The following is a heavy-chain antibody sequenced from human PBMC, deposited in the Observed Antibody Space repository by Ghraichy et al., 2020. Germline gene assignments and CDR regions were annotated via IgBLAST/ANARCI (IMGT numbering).Heavy chain of an antibody. CDR3: ARGCSGGSCYLDY. CDR1: GGSFSGYY. CDR2: INHSGST. Sequence: ESLNISCAVYGGSFSGYYWSWIRQPPGKGLEWIGEINHSGSTNYNPSLKSRVTISVDTSKNQFSLKLSSVTAADTAVYYCARGCSGGSCYLDYWGQGTLVTVSS. D-gene: IGHD2-15*01. J-gene: IGHJ4*02. V-gene: IGHV4-34*01.